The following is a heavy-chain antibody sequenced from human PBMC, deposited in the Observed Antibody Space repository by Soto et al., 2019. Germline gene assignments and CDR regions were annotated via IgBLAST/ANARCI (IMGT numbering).Heavy chain of an antibody. Sequence: QITLKESGHTLVKPTQTLTLTCTFSGFSLSTSGVGVGWIRQPPGKALEWLALIYWDDDKRYSPSLKSRVTITQDTSKNQVGRTMTNMDPVDTATYYCAHTLTVRGVILAYYFDYWGQGTLVTVSS. V-gene: IGHV2-5*02. CDR3: AHTLTVRGVILAYYFDY. D-gene: IGHD3-10*01. CDR1: GFSLSTSGVG. CDR2: IYWDDDK. J-gene: IGHJ4*02.